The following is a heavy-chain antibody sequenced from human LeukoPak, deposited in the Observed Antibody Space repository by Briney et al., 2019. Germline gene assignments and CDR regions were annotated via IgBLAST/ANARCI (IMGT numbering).Heavy chain of an antibody. V-gene: IGHV1-69*06. Sequence: GASVKLSCKASGGTFSSYAISWLRQAPGQGLEWMGGIIPIFGTANYAQKFPGRVTITADKSTSTAYMELSSLRSEDTAVYYCARKSSGYCSGGSCDWFDPWGQGTLVTVSS. J-gene: IGHJ5*02. D-gene: IGHD2-15*01. CDR2: IIPIFGTA. CDR3: ARKSSGYCSGGSCDWFDP. CDR1: GGTFSSYA.